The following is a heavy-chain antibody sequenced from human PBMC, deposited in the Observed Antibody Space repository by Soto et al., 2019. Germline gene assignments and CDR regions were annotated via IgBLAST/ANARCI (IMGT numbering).Heavy chain of an antibody. CDR1: GFTVSKYA. CDR2: VSNTGGTS. V-gene: IGHV3-23*01. CDR3: AKDTQGVVVVAASLFDS. J-gene: IGHJ4*02. Sequence: PXESLRLSCAASGFTVSKYAMSWVRQAPGKGLEWVSLVSNTGGTSYYADAVKGRFTISRDNSKNTLYLQMNSLRAEDTAVYYCAKDTQGVVVVAASLFDSWGQGTLVTVSS. D-gene: IGHD2-15*01.